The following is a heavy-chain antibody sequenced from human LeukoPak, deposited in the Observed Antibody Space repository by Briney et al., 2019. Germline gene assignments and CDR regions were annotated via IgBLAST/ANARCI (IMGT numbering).Heavy chain of an antibody. J-gene: IGHJ4*02. D-gene: IGHD6-19*01. CDR3: AKDMVYSSGWYYLDY. CDR2: ISGSGGGT. CDR1: GFTFSSYA. V-gene: IGHV3-23*01. Sequence: GGSLRLSCAASGFTFSSYAMSWVRQAPGKGLEWVSAISGSGGGTYYADSVKGRFTISRDNSKNTLYLQMNSLRAEDTAVYYCAKDMVYSSGWYYLDYWGQGTLVTVSS.